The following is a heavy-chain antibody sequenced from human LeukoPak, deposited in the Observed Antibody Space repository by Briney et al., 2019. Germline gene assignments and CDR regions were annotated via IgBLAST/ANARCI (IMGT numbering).Heavy chain of an antibody. CDR3: AKRDSSGWYFFDY. D-gene: IGHD6-19*01. V-gene: IGHV3-23*01. CDR2: ITGGGGIT. Sequence: GGSLRLSCAASGFIFSSYGMSWVRQAPGKGLEWVSSITGGGGITYYADSVKGWFTISRDNSKNTLYLQMNSLRAEDTAVYYCAKRDSSGWYFFDYWGQGTLVTVSS. CDR1: GFIFSSYG. J-gene: IGHJ4*02.